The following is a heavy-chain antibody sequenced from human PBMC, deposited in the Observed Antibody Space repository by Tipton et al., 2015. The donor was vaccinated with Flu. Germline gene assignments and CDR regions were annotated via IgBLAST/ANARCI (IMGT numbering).Heavy chain of an antibody. CDR3: VRIAGDGYNPHFAE. V-gene: IGHV3-11*01. CDR2: ITSSP. J-gene: IGHJ4*02. CDR1: GFTFSDYY. D-gene: IGHD5-24*01. Sequence: SLRLSCAASGFTFSDYYMTWMRQAPGKGLEWVSKITSSPHYADAVEGRFTISRDDAKSSLYLQMNSLRAEDTAVYYCVRIAGDGYNPHFAEWGQGTLVTVSS.